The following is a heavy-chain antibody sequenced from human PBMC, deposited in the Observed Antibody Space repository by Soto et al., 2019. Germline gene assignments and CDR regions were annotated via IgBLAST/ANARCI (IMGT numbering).Heavy chain of an antibody. D-gene: IGHD3-9*01. CDR3: VRAISGSFAL. CDR1: GFSFITYW. CDR2: IKEDGSEK. J-gene: IGHJ4*02. Sequence: EVQLVESGGGLVQSGGPLRLSCEASGFSFITYWMNWVRQAPGKGLEWLASIKEDGSEKQYVDSVKGRFTISRDNAKNSLYLQMNSLNEEDTAVYYCVRAISGSFALWGQGTLVIVSS. V-gene: IGHV3-7*04.